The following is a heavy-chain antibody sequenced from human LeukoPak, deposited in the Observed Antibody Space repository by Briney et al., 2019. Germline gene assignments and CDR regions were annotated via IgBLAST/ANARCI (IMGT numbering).Heavy chain of an antibody. J-gene: IGHJ4*02. CDR3: TTPTTSRDTAMGY. V-gene: IGHV3-15*01. D-gene: IGHD5-18*01. Sequence: GGSLRLSCAASGFTFSNAWMSWVRQAPGKGLEWVGRIKSKTDGGTTDYAAPVKGRFTISRDDSKNTLYLQMNSLKTEDTAVYYCTTPTTSRDTAMGYWGQGTLVTVSS. CDR1: GFTFSNAW. CDR2: IKSKTDGGTT.